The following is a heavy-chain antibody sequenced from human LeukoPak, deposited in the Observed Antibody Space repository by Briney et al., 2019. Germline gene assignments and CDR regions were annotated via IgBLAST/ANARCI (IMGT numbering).Heavy chain of an antibody. Sequence: GGSLRLSCAASGFTFSSYSMDWVRQAPGKGLEWVSSISSSSYIYYADSVKGRFTISRDNAKNSLYLQMNSLRAEDTAVYYCAKDQNSRLSQWFDPWGQGTLVTVSS. J-gene: IGHJ5*02. CDR3: AKDQNSRLSQWFDP. D-gene: IGHD1/OR15-1a*01. CDR2: ISSSSYI. CDR1: GFTFSSYS. V-gene: IGHV3-21*04.